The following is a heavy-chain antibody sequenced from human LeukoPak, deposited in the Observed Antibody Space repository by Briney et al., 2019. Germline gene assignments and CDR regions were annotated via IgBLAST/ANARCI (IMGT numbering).Heavy chain of an antibody. CDR3: ARDRVTGTPTGADY. Sequence: PGGSLRLSRAASGFTFSSYAMSWVRQAPGKGLEWVSAISGSGNSTYYADSVKGRFTISRDNSTNTLYLQMNSLRAEDTAVYYCARDRVTGTPTGADYWGQGTLVTVSS. V-gene: IGHV3-23*01. D-gene: IGHD1-7*01. CDR1: GFTFSSYA. J-gene: IGHJ4*02. CDR2: ISGSGNST.